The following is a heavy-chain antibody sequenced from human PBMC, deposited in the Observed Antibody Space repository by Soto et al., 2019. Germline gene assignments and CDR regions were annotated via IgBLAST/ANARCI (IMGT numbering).Heavy chain of an antibody. CDR2: IIPILGIA. V-gene: IGHV1-69*02. CDR3: ARPPPVMSYCSGGSCYSTFDY. Sequence: QVQLVQSGAEVKKPGSSVKVSCKASGGTFSSYTISWVRQAPGQGLEWMGRIIPILGIANYAQKFQGRVTITADKSTSTAYMGLSSRRSEDTAVYYCARPPPVMSYCSGGSCYSTFDYWGQGTLVTVSS. D-gene: IGHD2-15*01. J-gene: IGHJ4*02. CDR1: GGTFSSYT.